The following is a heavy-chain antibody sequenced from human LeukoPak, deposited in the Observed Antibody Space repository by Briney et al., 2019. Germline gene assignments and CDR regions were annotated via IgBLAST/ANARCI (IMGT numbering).Heavy chain of an antibody. CDR3: TRDSHGGVDY. D-gene: IGHD3-10*01. Sequence: GGSLRLSCAASGFSFSSYWMHWVRQAPGMGLEWVSRTNGDGTDTIYADSVKGRFTISRDNAKNTLYLQMNSLRAEDTAVYYCTRDSHGGVDYWGQGTLVTVSS. V-gene: IGHV3-74*01. CDR2: TNGDGTDT. J-gene: IGHJ4*02. CDR1: GFSFSSYW.